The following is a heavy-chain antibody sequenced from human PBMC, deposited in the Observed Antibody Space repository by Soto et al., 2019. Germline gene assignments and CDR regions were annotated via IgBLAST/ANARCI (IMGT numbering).Heavy chain of an antibody. D-gene: IGHD2-8*01. V-gene: IGHV1-2*02. Sequence: ASVKVSCKASGYTFTGYYMHCVRQAPGQGLEWMGWINPNSGGTNYAQKFQGRVTMTRDTSISTAYMELSRLRSDDTAVYYCARGQQGYCTNGVCYPFDYWGQGTLVTVSS. CDR3: ARGQQGYCTNGVCYPFDY. CDR2: INPNSGGT. J-gene: IGHJ4*02. CDR1: GYTFTGYY.